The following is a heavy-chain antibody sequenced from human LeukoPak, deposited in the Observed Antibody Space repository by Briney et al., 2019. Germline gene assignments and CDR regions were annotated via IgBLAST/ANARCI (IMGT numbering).Heavy chain of an antibody. Sequence: SETLSLTCTVSGGSISSSSYYWGWIRQPPGKGLEWIGSIYYSGSTYYNPSLKSRVTISVDTSKNQFSLKLSSVTAADTAVYYCARRKKISSSGWPYPFQHWGQGTLVTVSS. CDR2: IYYSGST. J-gene: IGHJ1*01. CDR3: ARRKKISSSGWPYPFQH. D-gene: IGHD6-19*01. CDR1: GGSISSSSYY. V-gene: IGHV4-39*07.